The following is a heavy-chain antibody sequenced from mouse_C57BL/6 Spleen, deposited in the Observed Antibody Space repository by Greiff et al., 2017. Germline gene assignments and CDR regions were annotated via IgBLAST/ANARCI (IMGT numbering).Heavy chain of an antibody. D-gene: IGHD2-1*01. CDR1: GFTFSSYA. CDR2: ISDGGSYT. J-gene: IGHJ3*01. V-gene: IGHV5-4*01. Sequence: EVKLVESGGGLVKPGGSLKLSCAASGFTFSSYAMSWVRQTPEKRLEWVATISDGGSYTYYPDNVKGRFTISRDNAKNNLYLQMSHLKSEDTAMYYCARDEGGNYVAWFAYWGQGTLVTVSA. CDR3: ARDEGGNYVAWFAY.